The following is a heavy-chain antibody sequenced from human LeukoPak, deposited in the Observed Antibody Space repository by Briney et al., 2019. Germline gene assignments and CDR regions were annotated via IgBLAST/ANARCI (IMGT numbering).Heavy chain of an antibody. J-gene: IGHJ6*03. CDR2: ISYVGSNK. CDR3: ARDRRYCSGGSCYSGYYYYYMDV. D-gene: IGHD2-15*01. CDR1: GFTFSSYA. Sequence: GGSLRLSCAASGFTFSSYAMHWVRQAPGKGLDWVAVISYVGSNKYYADSVKGRFTISRDNSKNTLYLQMNSLRAEDTAVYYCARDRRYCSGGSCYSGYYYYYMDVWGKGTTVTVSS. V-gene: IGHV3-30*01.